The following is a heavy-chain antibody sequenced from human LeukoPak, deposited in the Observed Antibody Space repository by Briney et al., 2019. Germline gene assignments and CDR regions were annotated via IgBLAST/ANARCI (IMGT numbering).Heavy chain of an antibody. CDR2: INTGGTVT. D-gene: IGHD6-19*01. CDR1: GFTFSKYW. J-gene: IGHJ4*02. V-gene: IGHV3-74*01. CDR3: ATKQWLAPPPDS. Sequence: GGSLRLSCAASGFTFSKYWMLWVRQAAGQGVESVSRINTGGTVTTYADCVKGRFTVSRDNADNTMFLQMNSVRDEDTAVYYCATKQWLAPPPDSWGQGTPVTVSS.